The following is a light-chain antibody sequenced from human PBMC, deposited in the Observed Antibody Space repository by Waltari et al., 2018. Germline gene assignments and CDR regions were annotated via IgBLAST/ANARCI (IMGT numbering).Light chain of an antibody. Sequence: EIVLTQSPATLSLSPGERATLSCRASQSVSSLACYQQKPGQAPRLLIYDAANRATGIPARFSGSGSGTDFTLTISSLEPEDFAVYYCQQSTYWPLTFGGGTKVEIK. V-gene: IGKV3-11*01. J-gene: IGKJ4*01. CDR2: DAA. CDR1: QSVSS. CDR3: QQSTYWPLT.